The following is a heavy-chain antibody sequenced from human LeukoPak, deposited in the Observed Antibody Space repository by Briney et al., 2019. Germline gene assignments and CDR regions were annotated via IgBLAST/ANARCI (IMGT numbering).Heavy chain of an antibody. D-gene: IGHD6-13*01. Sequence: PGGSLRLSCAASGFTFSSYGMHWVRQAPGKGLEWEAVIWYDGSNKYYADSVKGRFTISRDNSKNTLYLQMNSLRAEDTAVYYCARGGYSSSWYAYYFDYWGQGTLVTVSS. CDR1: GFTFSSYG. J-gene: IGHJ4*02. CDR3: ARGGYSSSWYAYYFDY. V-gene: IGHV3-33*01. CDR2: IWYDGSNK.